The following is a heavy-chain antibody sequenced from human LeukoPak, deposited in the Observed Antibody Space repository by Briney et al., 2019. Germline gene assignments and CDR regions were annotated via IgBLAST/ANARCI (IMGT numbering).Heavy chain of an antibody. CDR3: VKDLRSDFMGVLSRYLSY. Sequence: GGSLRLSCSASGFTFSSFAMHWVRQAPGKGLEYVAAISRNGGSTYDADSVKGRFTISRDNSKSTLYLQMSSLRAEDTAVYLCVKDLRSDFMGVLSRYLSYWGQGTLVTVSS. D-gene: IGHD2/OR15-2a*01. V-gene: IGHV3-64D*09. J-gene: IGHJ4*02. CDR1: GFTFSSFA. CDR2: ISRNGGST.